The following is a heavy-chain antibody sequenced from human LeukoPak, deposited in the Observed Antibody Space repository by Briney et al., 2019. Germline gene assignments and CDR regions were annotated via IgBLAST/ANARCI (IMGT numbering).Heavy chain of an antibody. CDR3: ARGFNSYCGGDCYSPGY. CDR1: GFTFSNYW. V-gene: IGHV3-74*01. D-gene: IGHD2-21*02. J-gene: IGHJ4*02. CDR2: INGDGSST. Sequence: GGSLRLSCVASGFTFSNYWMHWVRHAPGKGLVWVSRINGDGSSTSYADFVKGRFTISRDNGKNTLYLQMNSLRADDTAVFYCARGFNSYCGGDCYSPGYWGQGTLVTVSS.